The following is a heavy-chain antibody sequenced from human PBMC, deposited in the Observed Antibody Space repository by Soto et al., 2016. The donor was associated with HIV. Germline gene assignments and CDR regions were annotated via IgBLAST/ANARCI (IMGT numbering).Heavy chain of an antibody. Sequence: QVQLVQSGTEVKRPGASVKVSCKASGYTFTGFSMHWVRQAPGQGLEWMGWINAKSGDTKYAQKFEGRVTMTRDTPISIAYMELRRLRSDDTAVYYCAGGTAVTGAGGSLGNYWGQGSLVSVSS. J-gene: IGHJ4*02. CDR2: INAKSGDT. V-gene: IGHV1-2*02. CDR3: AGGTAVTGAGGSLGNY. D-gene: IGHD6-19*01. CDR1: GYTFTGFS.